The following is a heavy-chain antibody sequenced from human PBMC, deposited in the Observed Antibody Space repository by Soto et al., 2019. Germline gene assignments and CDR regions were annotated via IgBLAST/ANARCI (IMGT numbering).Heavy chain of an antibody. CDR1: GGSFSGYY. Sequence: QVQLQQWGAGMLKPSETLSLTCAVYGGSFSGYYWSWIRQPPGKGLEWIGEINHSGSTNYNPSLKSRVTISVDTSKNQFSLKLSSVTAADTAVYYCARKSITMVRGVKGWFDPRGQGTMVTVSS. J-gene: IGHJ5*02. CDR2: INHSGST. V-gene: IGHV4-34*01. CDR3: ARKSITMVRGVKGWFDP. D-gene: IGHD3-10*01.